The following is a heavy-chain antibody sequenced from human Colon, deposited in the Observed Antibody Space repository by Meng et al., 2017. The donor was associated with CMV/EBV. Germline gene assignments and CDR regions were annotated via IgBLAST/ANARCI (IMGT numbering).Heavy chain of an antibody. J-gene: IGHJ4*03. D-gene: IGHD2-2*01. CDR2: IRPDGSDA. Sequence: GESLKISCQVSGNRFSNYWLGWVRQMPGKGLEWMGIIRPDGSDAQYSPSVHGQVTMSVDTSHTTAYLQWANLKASDTAIYFCVRHRGYEMWGQGTLVTVSS. CDR1: GNRFSNYW. CDR3: VRHRGYEM. V-gene: IGHV5-51*01.